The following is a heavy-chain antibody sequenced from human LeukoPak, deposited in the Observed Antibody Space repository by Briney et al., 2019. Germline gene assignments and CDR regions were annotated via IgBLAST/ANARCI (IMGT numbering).Heavy chain of an antibody. J-gene: IGHJ4*02. Sequence: PSETLSLTCAVYGGSFSGYYWSWIRQPPGKGLEWIGYIYYSGSTNYNPSLKSRVTISVDTSKNQFSLKLSSVTAADTAVYYCAGYGSGSYNFDYWGQGTLVTVSS. V-gene: IGHV4-59*01. CDR3: AGYGSGSYNFDY. CDR2: IYYSGST. D-gene: IGHD3-10*01. CDR1: GGSFSGYY.